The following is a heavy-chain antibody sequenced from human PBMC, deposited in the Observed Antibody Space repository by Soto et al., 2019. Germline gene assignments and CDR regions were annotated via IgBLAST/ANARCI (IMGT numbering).Heavy chain of an antibody. CDR2: IIPIFRTA. Sequence: QVQLVQSGAEVKKPGSSVKVSCKASGGTFSTYTVSWVRQAPGQGLEWMGGIIPIFRTANYAQKFQGRVTVTADESTSTAYMELSSLRSEATAVYYCARRYCISTSCHYYGMDVWGHGTTVTVSS. V-gene: IGHV1-69*12. CDR3: ARRYCISTSCHYYGMDV. J-gene: IGHJ6*02. D-gene: IGHD2-2*01. CDR1: GGTFSTYT.